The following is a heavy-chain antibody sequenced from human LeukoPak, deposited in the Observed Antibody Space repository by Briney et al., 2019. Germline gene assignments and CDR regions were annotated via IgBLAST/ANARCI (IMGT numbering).Heavy chain of an antibody. CDR1: GFTVSSNY. V-gene: IGHV3-53*01. CDR3: ARDRIGGRYFDKQNGGNCYYYMDV. CDR2: IYSGGST. Sequence: GGSLRLSCAASGFTVSSNYMSSVRQAPGKGLEWVSVIYSGGSTYYADSVKGRFTISRDNSKNTLYLQMTSLRAEDTAVYYCARDRIGGRYFDKQNGGNCYYYMDVWGKGTTVTISS. J-gene: IGHJ6*03. D-gene: IGHD3-9*01.